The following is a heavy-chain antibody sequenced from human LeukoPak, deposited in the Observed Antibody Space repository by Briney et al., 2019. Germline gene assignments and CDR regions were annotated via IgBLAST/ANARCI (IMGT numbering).Heavy chain of an antibody. J-gene: IGHJ4*02. V-gene: IGHV3-30*18. CDR1: GFTFSSYG. CDR2: ISYDGSNK. D-gene: IGHD3-22*01. CDR3: AKDRGGGYYGNFDY. Sequence: GRSLRLSCAASGFTFSSYGMHWVRQAPGKGLEWVAVISYDGSNKYYADSVKGRFTISRDNSKNTLYLQMNSLRAEDTAVYYCAKDRGGGYYGNFDYWGQGTLVTVSS.